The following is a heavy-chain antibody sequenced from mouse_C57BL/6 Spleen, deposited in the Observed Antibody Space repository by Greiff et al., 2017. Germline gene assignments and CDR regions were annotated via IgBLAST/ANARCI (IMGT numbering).Heavy chain of an antibody. D-gene: IGHD4-1*02. J-gene: IGHJ2*01. Sequence: QVQLQQSGAELVKPGASVKLSCKASGYTFTSYWMHWVKQRPGRGLEWIGRIDPNSGGTKYNEKFKSKATLTVDKPSSTAYMQLSSLTSEDSAVYYCARPEDPSTGTDYFDYWGQGTTLTVSS. V-gene: IGHV1-72*01. CDR1: GYTFTSYW. CDR2: IDPNSGGT. CDR3: ARPEDPSTGTDYFDY.